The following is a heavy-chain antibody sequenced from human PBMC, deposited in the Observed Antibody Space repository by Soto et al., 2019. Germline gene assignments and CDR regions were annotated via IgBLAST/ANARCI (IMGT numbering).Heavy chain of an antibody. CDR2: IIPILGIA. CDR3: ARLGDYAGRPLFDY. V-gene: IGHV1-69*02. J-gene: IGHJ4*02. CDR1: GGTFSSYT. Sequence: ASVKVSCKASGGTFSSYTISWVRQAPGQGLEWMGRIIPILGIANYAQKFQGRVTITADKSTSTAYMELSSLRSEDTAVYYCARLGDYAGRPLFDYWGQGTLVTVSS. D-gene: IGHD4-17*01.